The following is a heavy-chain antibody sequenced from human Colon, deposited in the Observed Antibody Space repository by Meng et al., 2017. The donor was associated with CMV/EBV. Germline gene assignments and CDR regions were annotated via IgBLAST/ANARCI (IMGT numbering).Heavy chain of an antibody. CDR3: ARDDFWSGYYMGKNYFDY. CDR1: GFTFSSYW. V-gene: IGHV3-7*01. J-gene: IGHJ4*02. D-gene: IGHD3-3*01. Sequence: GGSLRLSCAASGFTFSSYWMSWVRQAPGKGLEWVANIKQDGSEKYYVDSVKGRSTISRDNAKNSLYLQMNSLRAEDTAVYYCARDDFWSGYYMGKNYFDYWGQGTLVTVSS. CDR2: IKQDGSEK.